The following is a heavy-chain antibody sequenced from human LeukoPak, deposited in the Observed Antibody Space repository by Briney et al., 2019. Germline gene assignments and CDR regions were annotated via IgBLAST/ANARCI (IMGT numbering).Heavy chain of an antibody. V-gene: IGHV3-23*01. D-gene: IGHD3-10*01. CDR3: ARPTSRGVGRYFDL. CDR2: LSGSGDNT. Sequence: GGSLRLSCAASGFTFSNPWMSWVRQAPGKGLEWVSALSGSGDNTYYADSVKGRFTISRDNSKNTLYLQMNSLRAEDTALYYCARPTSRGVGRYFDLWGRGSLVTVSS. J-gene: IGHJ2*01. CDR1: GFTFSNPW.